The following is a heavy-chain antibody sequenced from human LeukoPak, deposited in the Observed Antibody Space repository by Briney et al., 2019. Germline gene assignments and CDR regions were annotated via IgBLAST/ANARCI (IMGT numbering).Heavy chain of an antibody. V-gene: IGHV3-7*05. CDR1: GFAFSSFW. Sequence: PGGSLRLSCAASGFAFSSFWMTWVRQAPGKGLEWVANIKQDGSEVYYVDSVKGRFIVSRDNAEKSLYLQMKSLRAEDTAVYYCARNGMAVAPTPWDWGQGTLVTVSS. CDR2: IKQDGSEV. CDR3: ARNGMAVAPTPWD. J-gene: IGHJ4*02. D-gene: IGHD6-19*01.